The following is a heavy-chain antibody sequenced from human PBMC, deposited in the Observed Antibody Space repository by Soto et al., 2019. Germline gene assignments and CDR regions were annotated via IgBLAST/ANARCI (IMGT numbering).Heavy chain of an antibody. CDR1: GFTVSNNY. V-gene: IGHV3-53*02. Sequence: EVQLVETGGGLIQPGGSLRLSCAASGFTVSNNYMSWVRLAPGKGLEWVSLIYSGGSTYYADSVKGRFTISRDNSKNTLYLQMNSLRAEDTAVYYCATYSSLDYWGQGTLVTGSS. CDR3: ATYSSLDY. J-gene: IGHJ4*02. D-gene: IGHD6-13*01. CDR2: IYSGGST.